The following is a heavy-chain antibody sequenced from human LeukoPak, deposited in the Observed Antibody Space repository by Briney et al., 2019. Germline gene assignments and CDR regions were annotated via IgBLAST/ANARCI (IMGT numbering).Heavy chain of an antibody. CDR2: IKQDGSEK. CDR3: ARDRPYYYGSGSYNPNYYYYGMDV. CDR1: GFTFSSYW. D-gene: IGHD3-10*01. J-gene: IGHJ6*02. Sequence: GGSLRHSCAASGFTFSSYWMSWVRQAPGKGREWVANIKQDGSEKYYVDSVKGRFTISRDNAKNSLYLQMNSLRAEDTAVYYCARDRPYYYGSGSYNPNYYYYGMDVWGQGTTVTVSS. V-gene: IGHV3-7*01.